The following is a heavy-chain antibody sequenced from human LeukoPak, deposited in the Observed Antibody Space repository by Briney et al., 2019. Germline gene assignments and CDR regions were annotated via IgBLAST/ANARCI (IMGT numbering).Heavy chain of an antibody. Sequence: GGSLRLSCAASGFTFSNYAMNWVRQAPGKGLEWVSYISHSSSTIYYSDSVKGRFTISRDNAENSLYLQMNSLRDEDAAVYYCARRGDNDYWGQGTLVTVSS. D-gene: IGHD7-27*01. CDR1: GFTFSNYA. CDR2: ISHSSSTI. J-gene: IGHJ4*02. V-gene: IGHV3-48*02. CDR3: ARRGDNDY.